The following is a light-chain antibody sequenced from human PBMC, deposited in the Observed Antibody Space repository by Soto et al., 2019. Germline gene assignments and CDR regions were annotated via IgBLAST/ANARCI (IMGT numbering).Light chain of an antibody. J-gene: IGKJ2*01. CDR1: QGISNY. CDR2: SAS. V-gene: IGKV1-16*01. CDR3: QQYRSYPYT. Sequence: DIQMTQSPSSLSASVGDRVTITCRASQGISNYLAWFQQIPGKAPKSLISSASSLQSGVPSRFSGSGSGTDFTLTINSLQPEDFATYYCQQYRSYPYTFGQGTKLEIK.